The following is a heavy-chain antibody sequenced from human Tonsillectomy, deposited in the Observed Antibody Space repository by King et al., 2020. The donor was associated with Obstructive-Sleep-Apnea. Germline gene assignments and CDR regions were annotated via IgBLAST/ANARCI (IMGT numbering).Heavy chain of an antibody. CDR1: GFTFSDYY. V-gene: IGHV3-11*01. CDR3: AGVSRSAFLPYFDY. D-gene: IGHD3-10*01. J-gene: IGHJ4*02. CDR2: IINSGSTI. Sequence: VQLVESGGGLVKPGGSLRLSCAASGFTFSDYYITWIRQAPGKGLEWVSYIINSGSTIYYADSVKGRFTISRDNAKNSLYLQMNSLRADDTAVYYCAGVSRSAFLPYFDYWGQGTLVTVSS.